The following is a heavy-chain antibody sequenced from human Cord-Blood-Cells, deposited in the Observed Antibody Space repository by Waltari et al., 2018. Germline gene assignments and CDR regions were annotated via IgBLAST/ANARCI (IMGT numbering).Heavy chain of an antibody. CDR1: GGSFSGYY. Sequence: QVQLQQWGAGLLKPSETLSLTCAVYGGSFSGYYWSWIRQPPGKGLEWFGEINHSGSTNYNPSLKSRVTISVDTSKNQFSLKLSSVTAADTAVYYCARADSSGYDYWGQGTLVTVSS. V-gene: IGHV4-34*01. D-gene: IGHD3-22*01. CDR3: ARADSSGYDY. J-gene: IGHJ4*02. CDR2: INHSGST.